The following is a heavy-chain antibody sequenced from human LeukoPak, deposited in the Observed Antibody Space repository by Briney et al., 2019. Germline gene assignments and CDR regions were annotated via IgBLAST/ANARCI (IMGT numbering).Heavy chain of an antibody. CDR3: ARAEWVVVGYYYYMDV. CDR1: GYTFSSYD. CDR2: IDPNSGDT. J-gene: IGHJ6*03. D-gene: IGHD6-19*01. Sequence: ASVRLSCTASGYTFSSYDINWVRQAPGQGLEWMGWIDPNSGDTSYAQKYQGRVTMTRNTSINTAYMALSSLTSDDTAVYYCARAEWVVVGYYYYMDVWGKGTTVTVSS. V-gene: IGHV1-8*01.